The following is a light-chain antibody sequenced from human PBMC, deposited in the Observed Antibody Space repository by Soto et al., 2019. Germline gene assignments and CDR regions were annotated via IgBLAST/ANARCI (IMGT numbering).Light chain of an antibody. J-gene: IGLJ1*01. CDR3: SSYTSSSSYV. V-gene: IGLV2-14*02. CDR2: EVT. Sequence: QSVLTQPASVSGSPGESITISCTGTRSDVGSYNSIAWYQQHPGKAPRVMIFEVTKRPSGISNRFSGSKSGNTASLTISGLQAEDEADYYCSSYTSSSSYVFGGGTKLTVL. CDR1: RSDVGSYNS.